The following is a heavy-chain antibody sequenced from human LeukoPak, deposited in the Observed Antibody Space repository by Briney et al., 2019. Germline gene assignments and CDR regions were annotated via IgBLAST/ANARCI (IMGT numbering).Heavy chain of an antibody. CDR2: ISSSSSYI. CDR3: ARDRVATILDFDC. CDR1: GFTFSSYG. D-gene: IGHD5-12*01. Sequence: PGGSLRPACAASGFTFSSYGMNWVRQAPGKGLEWVSSISSSSSYIYYADSVKGRFTISRDNAKNSLYLQMNSLRAEDTAVYYCARDRVATILDFDCWGQGTLVTVSS. V-gene: IGHV3-21*01. J-gene: IGHJ4*02.